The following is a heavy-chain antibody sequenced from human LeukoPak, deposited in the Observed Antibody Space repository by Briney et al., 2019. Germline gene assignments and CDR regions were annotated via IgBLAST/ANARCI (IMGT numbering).Heavy chain of an antibody. Sequence: PGGSLRLSCTASGFTFTNYAMSWVRQPPGKGLEWVSSISGSGGSTYYADSVKGRFTISRDSSKNTLYLQMNSLRAEDTALYYCAKHGYCSGISCFFDFWGQGTLVTVSS. D-gene: IGHD2-2*03. J-gene: IGHJ4*02. CDR1: GFTFTNYA. CDR2: ISGSGGST. V-gene: IGHV3-23*01. CDR3: AKHGYCSGISCFFDF.